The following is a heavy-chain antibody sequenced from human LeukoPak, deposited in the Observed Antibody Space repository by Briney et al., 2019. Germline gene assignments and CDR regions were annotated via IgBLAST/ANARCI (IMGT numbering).Heavy chain of an antibody. CDR3: ARDRVVGDDANWFDP. Sequence: PSETLSLTCTVSGGSISSGGYYWSWIRQHPGKGLEWIGYIYYSGSTYYNPSLKSRVTISVDTSKNQFSLKLSSVTAADTAVYYCARDRVVGDDANWFDPWGQGTLATVSS. CDR1: GGSISSGGYY. V-gene: IGHV4-31*03. CDR2: IYYSGST. D-gene: IGHD3-10*01. J-gene: IGHJ5*02.